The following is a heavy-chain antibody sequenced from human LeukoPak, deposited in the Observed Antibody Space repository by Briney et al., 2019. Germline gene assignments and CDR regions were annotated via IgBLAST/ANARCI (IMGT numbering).Heavy chain of an antibody. V-gene: IGHV3-23*01. CDR2: ISGSGGST. D-gene: IGHD3-3*01. J-gene: IGHJ3*02. CDR3: AKDRLRFLEWLEDDAFDI. Sequence: AISGSGGSTYYADSVKGRFTTSRDNSKNTLYLQMNSLRAEDTAVYYCAKDRLRFLEWLEDDAFDIWGQGTMVTVSS.